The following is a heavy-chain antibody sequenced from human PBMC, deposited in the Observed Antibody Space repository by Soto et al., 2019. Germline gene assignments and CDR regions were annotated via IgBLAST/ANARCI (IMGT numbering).Heavy chain of an antibody. CDR3: AKIGLQGSGYYFDY. Sequence: GGSLRLSCAASGFTFSSYAMTWVRQAPGKGLEWVSGISASGGSTYYADSVKGRFTFSRDNSQNTLYLQMNSLRGVDTAIYYCAKIGLQGSGYYFDYWGQGTLVTVSS. J-gene: IGHJ4*02. CDR2: ISASGGST. CDR1: GFTFSSYA. D-gene: IGHD3-10*01. V-gene: IGHV3-23*01.